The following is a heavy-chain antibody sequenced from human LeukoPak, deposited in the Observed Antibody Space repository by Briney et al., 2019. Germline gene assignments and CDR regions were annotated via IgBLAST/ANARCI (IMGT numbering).Heavy chain of an antibody. CDR3: ARQKGTSTSGLTKNAFDI. CDR1: GSISSYY. V-gene: IGHV4-4*09. J-gene: IGHJ3*02. D-gene: IGHD2-2*01. CDR2: IYTSGST. Sequence: SETLSLTCTVSGSISSYYWSWIRQPPGKGLEWIGYIYTSGSTNYNPSLKSRVTISVDTSKNQFSLDLSSVTAADTAVYYCARQKGTSTSGLTKNAFDIWGQGTMVTVSS.